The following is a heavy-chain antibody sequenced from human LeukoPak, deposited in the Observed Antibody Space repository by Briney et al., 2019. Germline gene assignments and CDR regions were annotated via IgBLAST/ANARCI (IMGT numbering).Heavy chain of an antibody. CDR3: ARDYNFWSGSDYYYMDV. Sequence: GGSLRLSCAASGFTFSSYAMHWVRQAPGKGLEWVAVISYDGSNKYYADSVKGRFTISRDNSKNTLYLQMNSLRAEDTAVYYCARDYNFWSGSDYYYMDVWGKGTTVTVSS. J-gene: IGHJ6*03. V-gene: IGHV3-30*07. CDR2: ISYDGSNK. CDR1: GFTFSSYA. D-gene: IGHD3-3*01.